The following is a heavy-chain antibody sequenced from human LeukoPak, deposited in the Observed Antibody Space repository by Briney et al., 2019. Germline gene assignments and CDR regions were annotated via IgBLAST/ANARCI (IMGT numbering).Heavy chain of an antibody. J-gene: IGHJ5*02. V-gene: IGHV4-59*08. CDR2: IYYTGSA. CDR1: DGSINNYY. Sequence: SETLSLTCTVSDGSINNYYWSWIRQPPGKGLEWIGYIYYTGSANYNPSLKSRVTISLDTSKNQFSLKLNSVTAADTAVYHCARHRDFYGSGTYSKMGWFDPWGQGTLVTVSS. D-gene: IGHD3-10*01. CDR3: ARHRDFYGSGTYSKMGWFDP.